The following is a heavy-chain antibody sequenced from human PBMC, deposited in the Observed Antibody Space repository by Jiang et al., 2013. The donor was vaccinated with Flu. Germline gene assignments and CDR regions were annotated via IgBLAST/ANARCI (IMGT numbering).Heavy chain of an antibody. D-gene: IGHD3-22*01. CDR2: IIPVFGTS. J-gene: IGHJ6*02. Sequence: VQLVESGAEVKKPGSSVKVSCKASGGTFSNYAFSWVRQAPGQGLEWMGGIIPVFGTSNYAQKFQGRVTITADESTSIAYMELSNLRSEDTAVYYCARASSVGTYSSAHYYYGMDVWGQGTTVTVSS. CDR3: ARASSVGTYSSAHYYYGMDV. V-gene: IGHV1-69*01. CDR1: GGTFSNYA.